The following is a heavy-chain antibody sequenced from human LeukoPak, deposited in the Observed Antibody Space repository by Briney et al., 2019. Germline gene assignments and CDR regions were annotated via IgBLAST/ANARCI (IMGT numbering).Heavy chain of an antibody. CDR2: IYYSGST. Sequence: SETLSLTCTVSGGSISSYYWSWIRQPPGKGLEWIGYIYYSGSTNYNPSLKSRVTISVDTSKNQFSLKLSSVTAADTAVCYCARHSWGSLIYGMDVWGQGTTVTASS. V-gene: IGHV4-59*08. J-gene: IGHJ6*02. CDR3: ARHSWGSLIYGMDV. D-gene: IGHD7-27*01. CDR1: GGSISSYY.